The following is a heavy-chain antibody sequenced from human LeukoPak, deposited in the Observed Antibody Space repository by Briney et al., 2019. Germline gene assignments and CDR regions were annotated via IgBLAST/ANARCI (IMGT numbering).Heavy chain of an antibody. CDR1: GCTFTGYY. CDR2: INPNSGGT. Sequence: GASVKVSCKASGCTFTGYYMHWVRQAPGQGLEWMGWINPNSGGTNYAQKFQGRVTVTRDTSISTAYMELSRLRSDDTAVYYCARDLPRDTAMVTNSFDTWGQGTMVTVSS. V-gene: IGHV1-2*02. CDR3: ARDLPRDTAMVTNSFDT. D-gene: IGHD5-18*01. J-gene: IGHJ3*02.